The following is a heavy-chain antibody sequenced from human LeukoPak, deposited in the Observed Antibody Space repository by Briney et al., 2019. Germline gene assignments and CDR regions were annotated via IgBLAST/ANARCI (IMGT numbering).Heavy chain of an antibody. CDR3: ARGILYYYYMDV. V-gene: IGHV1-8*03. CDR1: GYTFTGYY. J-gene: IGHJ6*03. Sequence: ASVKVSCKASGYTFTGYYMHWVRQAPGQGLEWMGWINPNSGNTGYAQKFQGRVTITRNTSISTAYMELSSLRSEDTAVYYCARGILYYYYMDVWGKGTTVTVSS. CDR2: INPNSGNT.